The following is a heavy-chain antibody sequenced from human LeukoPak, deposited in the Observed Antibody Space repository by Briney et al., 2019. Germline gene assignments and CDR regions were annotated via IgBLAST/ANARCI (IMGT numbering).Heavy chain of an antibody. CDR3: ARLRYDFWSGYTAIDWFFDL. D-gene: IGHD3-3*01. CDR1: VYSISSGYY. J-gene: IGHJ2*01. V-gene: IGHV4-38-2*01. CDR2: IYHSGST. Sequence: PSETLSLTCAVSVYSISSGYYWGWIRQPPGKGLEWIGSIYHSGSTYYNPSLKSRVAISVDTSKNQFSLELSSVTAADTAVYYCARLRYDFWSGYTAIDWFFDLWGRGTLVTVSS.